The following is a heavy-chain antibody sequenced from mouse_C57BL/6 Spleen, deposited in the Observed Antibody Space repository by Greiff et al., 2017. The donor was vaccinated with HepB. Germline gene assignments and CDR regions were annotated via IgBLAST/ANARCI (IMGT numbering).Heavy chain of an antibody. CDR2: IDPSDSYT. Sequence: QVQLQQPGAELVRPGTSVKLSCKASGYTFTSYWMHWVKQRPGHGLEWIGVIDPSDSYTNYNHKFKGKATLTVDTSSSTAYMQLSSLTSEDSAVYDCARKGLNWAYAMDYWGQGTSVTVSS. CDR1: GYTFTSYW. CDR3: ARKGLNWAYAMDY. J-gene: IGHJ4*01. D-gene: IGHD4-1*01. V-gene: IGHV1-59*01.